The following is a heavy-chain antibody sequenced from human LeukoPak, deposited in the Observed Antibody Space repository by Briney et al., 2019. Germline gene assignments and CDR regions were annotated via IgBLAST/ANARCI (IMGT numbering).Heavy chain of an antibody. V-gene: IGHV7-4-1*02. D-gene: IGHD6-13*01. CDR3: ARNPIAAAGYPPLDY. CDR1: GYTFTSYA. J-gene: IGHJ4*02. Sequence: ASVKVSCKASGYTFTSYAMNWVRQAPGQGLEWMGWINTNTGDPTYAQGFTGRFVFSLDTSVSTAYLQISSLKAEDTAVYYCARNPIAAAGYPPLDYWGQGTLVTVSS. CDR2: INTNTGDP.